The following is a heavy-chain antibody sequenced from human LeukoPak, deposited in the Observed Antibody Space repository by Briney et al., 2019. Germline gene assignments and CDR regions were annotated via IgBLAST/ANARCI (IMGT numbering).Heavy chain of an antibody. CDR3: ARGRRQQLVISSLYYYYMDV. CDR1: GGTFSSYA. Sequence: SVKVSCKASGGTFSSYATSWVRQAPGQGLECMGGIIPIFGTANYAQKFQGRVTITADESTSTAYMELSSLRSEDTAVYYCARGRRQQLVISSLYYYYMDVWGKGTTVTVSS. D-gene: IGHD6-13*01. V-gene: IGHV1-69*13. J-gene: IGHJ6*03. CDR2: IIPIFGTA.